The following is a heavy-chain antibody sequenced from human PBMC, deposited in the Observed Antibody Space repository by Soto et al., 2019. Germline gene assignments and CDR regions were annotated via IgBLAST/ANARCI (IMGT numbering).Heavy chain of an antibody. CDR2: IYSGGST. Sequence: EVQLVESGGGLIQPGGSLRLSCAASGFTVSSNYMSWVRQAPGKGLEWVSVIYSGGSTYYADSVKGRFTISRDNSKNTLYPQMNSLRAEDTAVYYCASVKYYYYGMDVWGQGTTVTVSS. V-gene: IGHV3-53*01. CDR3: ASVKYYYYGMDV. CDR1: GFTVSSNY. J-gene: IGHJ6*02.